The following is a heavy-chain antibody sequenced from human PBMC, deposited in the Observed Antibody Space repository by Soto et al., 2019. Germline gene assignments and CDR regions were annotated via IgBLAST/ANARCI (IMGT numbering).Heavy chain of an antibody. J-gene: IGHJ6*02. CDR3: AKVEVSSKYYGHSVDV. CDR1: GFTFSNYG. V-gene: IGHV3-33*03. Sequence: QVQLVESGGGLVQPGRSLRLSCVVSGFTFSNYGMHWVRQAPGKGLEWVADIWYDGSGQRYAGSVQGRFTISRDNSKNTLYLPINCLRVEDTAVYYGAKVEVSSKYYGHSVDVCGQGTTVTVSS. D-gene: IGHD4-17*01. CDR2: IWYDGSGQ.